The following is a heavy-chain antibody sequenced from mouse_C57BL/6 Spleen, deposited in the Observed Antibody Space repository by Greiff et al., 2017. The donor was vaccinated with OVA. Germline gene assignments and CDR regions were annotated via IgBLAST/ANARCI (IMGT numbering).Heavy chain of an antibody. CDR1: GYTFTSYW. CDR2: IDPNSGGT. Sequence: QVQLQQPGAELVKPGASVKLSCKASGYTFTSYWMHWVKQRPGRGLEWIGRIDPNSGGTKYNEKFKSKATLTVDKPSRTAYIQLSSLPSDDSAVYYCARFDYGSSCLDYWGQGTTLTVSS. D-gene: IGHD1-1*01. V-gene: IGHV1-72*01. CDR3: ARFDYGSSCLDY. J-gene: IGHJ2*01.